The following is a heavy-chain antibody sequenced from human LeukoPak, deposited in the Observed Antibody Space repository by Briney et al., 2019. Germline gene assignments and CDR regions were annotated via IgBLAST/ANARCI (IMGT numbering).Heavy chain of an antibody. CDR3: ARQLAQAEGRAFDI. Sequence: SETLSLTCTVSGDPVSSGAFYWSWIRQSPGRGLQWLAYTHHTGSRNYSPSLRSRVTISMDTSKNQSSLNLNSVTAADTAVYYCARQLAQAEGRAFDIWGQGTKVTVSS. V-gene: IGHV4-61*08. CDR1: GDPVSSGAFY. J-gene: IGHJ3*02. D-gene: IGHD6-19*01. CDR2: THHTGSR.